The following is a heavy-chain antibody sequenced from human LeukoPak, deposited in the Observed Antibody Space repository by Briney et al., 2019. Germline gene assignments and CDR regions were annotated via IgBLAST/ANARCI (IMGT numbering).Heavy chain of an antibody. CDR1: GGSISSSSYY. Sequence: SETLSLTCTVSGGSISSSSYYWGWIRQPPGKGLEWIGSIYYSGSTYYNPSLKSRVTISVDTSKNQFSLKLSSVTAADTAVYYCATVVLKLLWFGELLSWFDPWGQGTLVTVSS. CDR2: IYYSGST. V-gene: IGHV4-39*01. D-gene: IGHD3-10*01. J-gene: IGHJ5*02. CDR3: ATVVLKLLWFGELLSWFDP.